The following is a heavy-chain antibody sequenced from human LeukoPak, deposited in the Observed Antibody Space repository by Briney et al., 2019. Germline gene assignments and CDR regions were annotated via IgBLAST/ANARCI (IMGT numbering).Heavy chain of an antibody. CDR1: GFTFSSYA. V-gene: IGHV3-30-3*01. J-gene: IGHJ4*02. Sequence: GGSLRLSCAASGFTFSSYAMHWVRQAPGKGLEWVAVISYDGSNKYFADSVKGRFTISRDNSRNTLYLQMSSLRVEDTAVYYCARDRATRYFDYWGQGTLVTVSS. CDR3: ARDRATRYFDY. D-gene: IGHD2-15*01. CDR2: ISYDGSNK.